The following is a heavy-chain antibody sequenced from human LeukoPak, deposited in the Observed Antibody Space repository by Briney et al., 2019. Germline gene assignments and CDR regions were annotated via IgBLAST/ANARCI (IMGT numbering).Heavy chain of an antibody. J-gene: IGHJ6*03. Sequence: SETLSLTCAVYGGSFSGYYWSWIRQPPGKGLEWIGEINHSGSTNYSPSLKSRVTISVDTSKNQFSLKLSSVTAADTAVYYCARARDSSGYYYRASYYYYYMDVWGKGTTVTIS. CDR3: ARARDSSGYYYRASYYYYYMDV. V-gene: IGHV4-34*01. CDR2: INHSGST. CDR1: GGSFSGYY. D-gene: IGHD3-22*01.